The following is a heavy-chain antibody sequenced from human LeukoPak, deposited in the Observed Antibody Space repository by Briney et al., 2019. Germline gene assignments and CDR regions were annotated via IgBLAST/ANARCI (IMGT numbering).Heavy chain of an antibody. J-gene: IGHJ3*02. CDR1: GYTFTSYD. CDR3: ARDGGIAARRAFDI. V-gene: IGHV1-46*01. Sequence: ASVKVSCKASGYTFTSYDINWVRQAPGQGLEWMGIINPSGGSTSYAQRFQGRVTMTRDTSTSTVYMELSSLRSEDTAVYYCARDGGIAARRAFDIWGQGTMVTVSS. D-gene: IGHD6-6*01. CDR2: INPSGGST.